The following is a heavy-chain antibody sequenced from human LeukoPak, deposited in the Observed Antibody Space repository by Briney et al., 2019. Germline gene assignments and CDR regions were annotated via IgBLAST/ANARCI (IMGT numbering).Heavy chain of an antibody. CDR1: GGSISSTTYY. CDR3: ARGRLHRFEIVATTPDFDY. V-gene: IGHV4-39*07. D-gene: IGHD5-12*01. J-gene: IGHJ4*02. Sequence: SETLSLTCTVSGGSISSTTYYWSWIRQPPGKGLEWIGEINHSGSTNYNPSLKSRVTISVDTSKNQFSLKLSSVTAADTAVYYCARGRLHRFEIVATTPDFDYWGQGTLVTVSS. CDR2: INHSGST.